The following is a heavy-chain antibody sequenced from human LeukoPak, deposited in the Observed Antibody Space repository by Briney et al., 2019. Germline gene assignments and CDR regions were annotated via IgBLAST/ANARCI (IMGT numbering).Heavy chain of an antibody. V-gene: IGHV1-2*02. D-gene: IGHD3-16*02. CDR1: GYTFTGYY. CDR3: ARDYDYVWGSYRYRAVRDY. CDR2: ISRNSGGT. Sequence: ASVKVSCKASGYTFTGYYMHWVRQAPGQGLEWMGWISRNSGGTNYAQKFQGRVTMTTDTSTSTAYMELRSLRSDDTAVYYCARDYDYVWGSYRYRAVRDYWGQGTLVTVSA. J-gene: IGHJ4*02.